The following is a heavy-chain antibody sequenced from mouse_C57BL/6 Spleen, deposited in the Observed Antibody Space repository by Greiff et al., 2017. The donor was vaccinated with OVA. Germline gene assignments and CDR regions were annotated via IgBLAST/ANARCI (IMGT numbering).Heavy chain of an antibody. Sequence: QVQLQQSGPELVKPGASVKISCKASGYAFSSSWMNWVKQRPGKGLEWIGRIYPGDGDTNYNGKFKGKATLTADKSSSTAYMQLSSLTSEDSAVYFCARDGAYYYGSSFYFDYWGQGTTLTVSS. CDR3: ARDGAYYYGSSFYFDY. J-gene: IGHJ2*01. V-gene: IGHV1-82*01. D-gene: IGHD1-1*01. CDR1: GYAFSSSW. CDR2: IYPGDGDT.